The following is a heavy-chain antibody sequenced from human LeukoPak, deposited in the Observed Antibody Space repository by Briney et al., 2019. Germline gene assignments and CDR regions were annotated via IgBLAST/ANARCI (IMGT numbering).Heavy chain of an antibody. D-gene: IGHD1-26*01. V-gene: IGHV4-38-2*02. CDR2: IYRSGST. CDR1: GYSIRTSHY. Sequence: SETLPLTCTVSGYSIRTSHYWGWIRQSLGKGLEWIGNIYRSGSTYYNPSLKSRVTISVDTSKNQFSLKLSSVTAADTAVYYCARHGAYSGSYYVEYWGQGTLVTVSS. CDR3: ARHGAYSGSYYVEY. J-gene: IGHJ4*02.